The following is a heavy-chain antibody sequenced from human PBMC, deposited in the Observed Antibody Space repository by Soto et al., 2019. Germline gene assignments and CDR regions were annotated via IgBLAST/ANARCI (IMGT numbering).Heavy chain of an antibody. D-gene: IGHD2-15*01. CDR3: ARETSRYCSGGSCPGAFDI. CDR1: GYTFTSYA. Sequence: ASVKVSCKASGYTFTSYAMHWVRQAPGQRLEWMGWINAGNGNTKYSQKFQGRVTITRDTSASTAYMELSSLRSEDTAVYYCARETSRYCSGGSCPGAFDIWGQGTMVTVSS. J-gene: IGHJ3*02. V-gene: IGHV1-3*01. CDR2: INAGNGNT.